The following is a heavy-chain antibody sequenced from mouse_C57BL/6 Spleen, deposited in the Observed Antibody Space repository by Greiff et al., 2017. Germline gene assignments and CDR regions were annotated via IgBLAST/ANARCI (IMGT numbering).Heavy chain of an antibody. CDR2: IYPGRGNT. D-gene: IGHD1-1*01. J-gene: IGHJ4*01. Sequence: VQLQQSGPELLKPGASVKISCKASGYSFPSYYIHWVKQRPGQGLEWIGWIYPGRGNTKYNEKFKGKATLTADTSSSTAYMQLSSLPCEDSAVYCSARVTRGNYDYAMDYWGQGTSVTVSS. V-gene: IGHV1-66*01. CDR3: ARVTRGNYDYAMDY. CDR1: GYSFPSYY.